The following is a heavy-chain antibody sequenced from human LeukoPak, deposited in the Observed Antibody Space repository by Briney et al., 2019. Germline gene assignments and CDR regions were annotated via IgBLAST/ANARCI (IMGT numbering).Heavy chain of an antibody. CDR3: ARGGNAFDI. CDR2: INTSDNTT. J-gene: IGHJ3*02. D-gene: IGHD2-15*01. V-gene: IGHV3-11*04. CDR1: GFTFSDYY. Sequence: GGSLRLSCAVPGFTFSDYYMTWVRQAPGKGLEWVSYINTSDNTTYYADSVKGRFTFSRDNAKNSLYLQMNNLRAEDTAVYYCARGGNAFDIWGQGTMVTVSS.